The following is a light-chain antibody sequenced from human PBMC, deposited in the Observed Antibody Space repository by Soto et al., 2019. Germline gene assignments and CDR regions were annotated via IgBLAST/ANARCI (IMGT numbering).Light chain of an antibody. CDR1: QSISSN. Sequence: EIVMTQSPATLSLSPGEGATLSCRASQSISSNLAWYQQKPGQAPKLLIYGASTRAPGFPARFSGSGSGTEFTLTISSLQSEDFAVYYCQQYNDWPLTFGGGTKVEIK. V-gene: IGKV3-15*01. CDR3: QQYNDWPLT. CDR2: GAS. J-gene: IGKJ4*01.